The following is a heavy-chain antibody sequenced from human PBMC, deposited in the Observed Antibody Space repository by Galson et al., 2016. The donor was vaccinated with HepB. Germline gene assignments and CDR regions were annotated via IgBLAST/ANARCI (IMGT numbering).Heavy chain of an antibody. V-gene: IGHV1-18*04. CDR1: GYTFIGHV. D-gene: IGHD3-22*01. CDR2: ISPYNGKT. Sequence: SVKVSCKASGYTFIGHVINWVRQAPGQGLEWMGWISPYNGKTNYAQTLQGRVSMTTDTSTSTAYMELRSLRSDDTAVYYCARGSDYHDSRINFYYYHMDVWGKGTTVTVSS. CDR3: ARGSDYHDSRINFYYYHMDV. J-gene: IGHJ6*03.